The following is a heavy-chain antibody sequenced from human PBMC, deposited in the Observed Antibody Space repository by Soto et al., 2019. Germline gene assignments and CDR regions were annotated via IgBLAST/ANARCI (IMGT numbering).Heavy chain of an antibody. V-gene: IGHV3-30*18. J-gene: IGHJ6*02. CDR3: AKDALRGGYEPNYYYYGMDV. CDR1: GFTFSSYG. Sequence: ESGGGVVQPGRSLRLSCAASGFTFSSYGMHWVRQAPGKGLEWVAVISYDGSNKYYADSVKGRFTISRDNSKNTLYLQMNSLRAEDTAVYYCAKDALRGGYEPNYYYYGMDVWGQGTTVTVSS. CDR2: ISYDGSNK. D-gene: IGHD5-12*01.